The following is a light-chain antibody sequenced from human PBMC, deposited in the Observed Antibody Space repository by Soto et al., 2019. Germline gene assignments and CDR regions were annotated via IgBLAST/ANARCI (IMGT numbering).Light chain of an antibody. V-gene: IGLV1-51*01. Sequence: QSVLTQPPSVSAAPGQKVTISCSGSSSNIGNNYVSWYQQLPGTAPKLLIYDNNKRPSGIPDRFSGSKSGTSATLGITELQTGDEADYYCRTWDSSQSADVVFDGGTKLTVL. J-gene: IGLJ2*01. CDR3: RTWDSSQSADVV. CDR2: DNN. CDR1: SSNIGNNY.